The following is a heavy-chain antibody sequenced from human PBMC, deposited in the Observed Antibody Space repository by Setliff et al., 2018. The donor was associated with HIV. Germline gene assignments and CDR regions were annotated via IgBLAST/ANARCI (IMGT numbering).Heavy chain of an antibody. V-gene: IGHV3-30*04. CDR2: ISFDGTGE. Sequence: LRLSCAGSGFRFSESVMHWVRQAPGKGLEWVAVISFDGTGETYADSLEGRISISRDNSKNTLYLQMNSPRVEDTAVYYCAREAGSSGRAGYFDYWGQGTLVTVSS. CDR1: GFRFSESV. J-gene: IGHJ4*02. D-gene: IGHD6-19*01. CDR3: AREAGSSGRAGYFDY.